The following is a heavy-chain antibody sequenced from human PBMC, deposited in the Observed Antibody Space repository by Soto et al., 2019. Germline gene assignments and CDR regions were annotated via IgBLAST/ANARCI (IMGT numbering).Heavy chain of an antibody. D-gene: IGHD5-18*01. CDR3: ATHWGVVDTAMVNTPSDY. V-gene: IGHV1-46*03. CDR2: INPSGGST. Sequence: GASVKVSCKASGYTFTSYYMHWVRQAPGQGLEWMGIINPSGGSTSYAQKFQGRVTMTRDTSTSTVYMELSSLRSEDTAVYYCATHWGVVDTAMVNTPSDYWGQGTLVTVSS. CDR1: GYTFTSYY. J-gene: IGHJ4*02.